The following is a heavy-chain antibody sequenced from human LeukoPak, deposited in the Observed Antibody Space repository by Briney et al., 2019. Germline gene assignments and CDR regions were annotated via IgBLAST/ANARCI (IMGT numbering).Heavy chain of an antibody. CDR3: ARWRSGPTYAFDI. CDR1: GFTFSSYS. V-gene: IGHV3-48*04. CDR2: ISSSSSTI. Sequence: GGSLRLSCAASGFTFSSYSMNWVRQAPGKGLEWVSYISSSSSTIYYADSVKGRFTISRDNAKNSLYLQMNSLRAEDTAVYYCARWRSGPTYAFDIWGQGTMVTVSS. D-gene: IGHD2-15*01. J-gene: IGHJ3*02.